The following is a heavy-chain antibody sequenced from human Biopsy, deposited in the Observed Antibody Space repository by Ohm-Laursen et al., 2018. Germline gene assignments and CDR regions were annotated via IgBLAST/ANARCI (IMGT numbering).Heavy chain of an antibody. J-gene: IGHJ3*02. CDR1: GGSISGSS. D-gene: IGHD6-19*01. Sequence: SQTLSLTCTVSGGSISGSSWSWIRQAPGKGLEWIGYISYSRDTNYNPSLKSRITISVDTSKNQFSLKLTLVTAADTAVYYCAKHGSGWTGDDAFHIWGQGTMVTVSS. V-gene: IGHV4-59*08. CDR3: AKHGSGWTGDDAFHI. CDR2: ISYSRDT.